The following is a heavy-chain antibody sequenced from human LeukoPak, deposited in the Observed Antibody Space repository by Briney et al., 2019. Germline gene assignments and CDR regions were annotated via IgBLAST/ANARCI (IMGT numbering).Heavy chain of an antibody. CDR2: INHNSGGT. CDR1: GYTFTGYY. V-gene: IGHV1-2*02. J-gene: IGHJ4*02. CDR3: GRRKHLPNCFDY. Sequence: APVKVSCKASGYTFTGYYMHWVRQAPGPRLEWMGWINHNSGGTNYAQKFQGRVTMTMDTSISTAYMELSRLRSDDTAFYYGGRRKHLPNCFDYWGQGTLVTVSS. D-gene: IGHD5/OR15-5a*01.